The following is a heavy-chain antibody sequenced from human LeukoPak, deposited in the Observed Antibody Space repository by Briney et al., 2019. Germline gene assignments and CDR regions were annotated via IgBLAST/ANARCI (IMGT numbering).Heavy chain of an antibody. CDR2: IYYDGGT. J-gene: IGHJ3*02. CDR3: ARHFSQWFRGAFDI. Sequence: PSETLSLTCTVSGGSISSSSYYWGWIRQPPGKGLEWIGSIYYDGGTYYNPSLKSRVTISVDTSKNQFSLKLSSVTAADTAVYSRARHFSQWFRGAFDIWGQGTMVTVSS. CDR1: GGSISSSSYY. D-gene: IGHD3-3*01. V-gene: IGHV4-39*01.